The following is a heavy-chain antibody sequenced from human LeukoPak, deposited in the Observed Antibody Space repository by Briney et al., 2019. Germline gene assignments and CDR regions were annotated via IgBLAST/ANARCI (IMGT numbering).Heavy chain of an antibody. V-gene: IGHV3-21*01. J-gene: IGHJ3*02. Sequence: GGSLRLSCAASGFTFSSYSMNWVRQAPGKGLEWVSSISSSSSYIYYADSVKGRFTISRDNAKNSLYLQKNSLRAEDTAVYYCAKDGYYYDSSGSLDAFDIWGQGTMVTVSS. CDR3: AKDGYYYDSSGSLDAFDI. CDR2: ISSSSSYI. CDR1: GFTFSSYS. D-gene: IGHD3-22*01.